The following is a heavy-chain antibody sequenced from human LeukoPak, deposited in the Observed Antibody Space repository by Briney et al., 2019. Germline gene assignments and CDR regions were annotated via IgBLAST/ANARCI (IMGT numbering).Heavy chain of an antibody. V-gene: IGHV1-69*11. J-gene: IGHJ4*02. Sequence: SVKVSCKASGGTFSSYAISWVRQAPGQGLEWMGRIIPILGTANYAQKFQGRVTITADESTSTAYMELSSLRSEDTAVYYCARGSRTIEVVPAAIAADYWGQGTLVTVSS. CDR3: ARGSRTIEVVPAAIAADY. CDR2: IIPILGTA. D-gene: IGHD2-2*01. CDR1: GGTFSSYA.